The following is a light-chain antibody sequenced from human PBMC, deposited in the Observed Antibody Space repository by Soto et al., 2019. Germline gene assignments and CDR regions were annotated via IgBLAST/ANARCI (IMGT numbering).Light chain of an antibody. V-gene: IGLV2-14*01. CDR2: DVN. CDR1: NTDLGVYGY. Sequence: QSSVAQPASLSGSFGQSITISCSGPNTDLGVYGYVSWYQHHPGKAPKLLIYDVNNRPSGISDRFSGSKSGDTASLTISGLQAEDEADYFCFSKISGFVYGFGTGTKVTVL. J-gene: IGLJ1*01. CDR3: FSKISGFVYG.